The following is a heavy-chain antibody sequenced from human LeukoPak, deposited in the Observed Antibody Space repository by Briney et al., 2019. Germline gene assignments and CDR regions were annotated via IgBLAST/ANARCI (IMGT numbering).Heavy chain of an antibody. J-gene: IGHJ4*02. CDR2: INNVGSHI. D-gene: IGHD1-26*01. Sequence: GGSLRLSCAASGFTFSSSAMNWVRQAPGKGLEWVSSINNVGSHIYYAGSVKGRFTISRDNTKNSLYLQMNSLRAEDTAVYYCSRDPTYYLRYGYFDYWGQGALVTVSS. V-gene: IGHV3-21*01. CDR1: GFTFSSSA. CDR3: SRDPTYYLRYGYFDY.